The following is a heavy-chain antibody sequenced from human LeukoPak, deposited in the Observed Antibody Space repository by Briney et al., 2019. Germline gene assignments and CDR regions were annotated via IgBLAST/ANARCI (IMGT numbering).Heavy chain of an antibody. CDR3: AREYYDSSGYSRGFDY. J-gene: IGHJ4*02. D-gene: IGHD3-22*01. Sequence: SETLSLTCTVSGGSISSGSHYWSWIRQPAGKGLEWIGRIYTSGSTNYNPSLKSRVTISVDTSKNQFSLKLSSVTAADTAVYYCAREYYDSSGYSRGFDYWGRGTLVTVSS. V-gene: IGHV4-61*02. CDR2: IYTSGST. CDR1: GGSISSGSHY.